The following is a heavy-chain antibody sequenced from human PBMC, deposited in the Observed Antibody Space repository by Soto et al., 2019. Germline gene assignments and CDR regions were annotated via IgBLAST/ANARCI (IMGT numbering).Heavy chain of an antibody. CDR1: GFTVSSNY. D-gene: IGHD1-1*01. Sequence: GGSLRLSCAASGFTVSSNYMSWVRQAPGKGLEWVSVIYSGGSTYYADSVKGRFTISRDNSKNTLYLQMNSLRAEDTAVYYCARESRLDSGAFDIWGQGTMVTVSS. V-gene: IGHV3-66*01. CDR2: IYSGGST. CDR3: ARESRLDSGAFDI. J-gene: IGHJ3*02.